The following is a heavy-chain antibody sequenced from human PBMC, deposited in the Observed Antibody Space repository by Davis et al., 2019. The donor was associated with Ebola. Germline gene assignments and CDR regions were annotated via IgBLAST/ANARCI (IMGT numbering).Heavy chain of an antibody. CDR3: ARGSTMVQGVPFDY. CDR1: GFTFSSYS. D-gene: IGHD3-10*01. V-gene: IGHV3-21*01. CDR2: ISSSSSYI. Sequence: GGSLRLSCAASGFTFSSYSMTWVRQAPGKGLEWVSSISSSSSYIYYADSVKGRFTIPRDNAKNSLYLQMNSLRAEDTAVYYCARGSTMVQGVPFDYWGQGTLVTVSS. J-gene: IGHJ4*02.